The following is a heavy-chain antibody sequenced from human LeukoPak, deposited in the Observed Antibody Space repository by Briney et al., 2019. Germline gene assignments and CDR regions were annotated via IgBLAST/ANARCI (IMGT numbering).Heavy chain of an antibody. V-gene: IGHV3-49*03. CDR1: GLTFGDYG. CDR3: TREPGGYNYGR. Sequence: HTGGSLRLSCTGSGLTFGDYGMSWFRQAPGKGLEWVGFIRSKAYGGTTEYAASVKGRFTISRDDSKSIAYLQMNSLKTEDTAVYYCTREPGGYNYGRWGQGTLVTVSS. J-gene: IGHJ4*02. D-gene: IGHD5-18*01. CDR2: IRSKAYGGTT.